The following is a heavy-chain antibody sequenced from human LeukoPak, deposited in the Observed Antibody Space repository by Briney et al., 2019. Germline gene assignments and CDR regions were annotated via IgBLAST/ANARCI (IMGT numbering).Heavy chain of an antibody. CDR3: ARDYGSGSYYNLDAFDI. Sequence: ASVKVSCKASGYTFTGYYMHWVRQAPGQGLEWMGWINPNSGGTNYAQKFQGRVTMTRDTSISTAYMELSRLRSDDTAVYYCARDYGSGSYYNLDAFDIWGQGTMVTVSS. J-gene: IGHJ3*02. CDR2: INPNSGGT. D-gene: IGHD3-10*01. V-gene: IGHV1-2*02. CDR1: GYTFTGYY.